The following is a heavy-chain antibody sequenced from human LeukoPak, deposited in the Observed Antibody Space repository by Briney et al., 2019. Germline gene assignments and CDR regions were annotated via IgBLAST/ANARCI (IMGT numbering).Heavy chain of an antibody. J-gene: IGHJ3*02. D-gene: IGHD4-17*01. CDR1: GFTFDDYA. V-gene: IGHV3-43*02. CDR3: AKDRYGDSFDI. Sequence: LSGGSLRLXCAASGFTFDDYAMHWVRQAPGKDLEWVSLISGGGGSTYYADSVKGRFTISRDNSKNSLYLQMNSLRTEDTALYYCAKDRYGDSFDIWGQGTMVTVSS. CDR2: ISGGGGST.